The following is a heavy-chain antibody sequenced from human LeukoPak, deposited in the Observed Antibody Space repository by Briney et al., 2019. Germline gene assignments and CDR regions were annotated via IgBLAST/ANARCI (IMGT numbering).Heavy chain of an antibody. V-gene: IGHV3-23*01. CDR3: AKGEGYCSGGNCYYYYYMDV. Sequence: GGSLRLSCAASGFTFSNYAMSWVRQAPGKGLEWVSSISGSAYSTYYADSVKGRFTISRDNSKNTPYLQMNSLRAEDTAVYYCAKGEGYCSGGNCYYYYYMDVWGKGTTVTVSS. CDR1: GFTFSNYA. J-gene: IGHJ6*03. CDR2: ISGSAYST. D-gene: IGHD2-15*01.